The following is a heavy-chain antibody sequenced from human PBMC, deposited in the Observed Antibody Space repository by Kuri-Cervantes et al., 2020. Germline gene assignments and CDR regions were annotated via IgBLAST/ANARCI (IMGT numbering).Heavy chain of an antibody. Sequence: ASVKVSCKASGYTFTSYYMHWVRQAPGQGLEWMGIINPSGGSTSYAQKFQGRVTMTRDTSTSTVYMELSSLRSEDTAVYYCARSDYGGHLGYYGMDVWGQGTTVTVSS. CDR3: ARSDYGGHLGYYGMDV. CDR1: GYTFTSYY. D-gene: IGHD4-23*01. J-gene: IGHJ6*02. V-gene: IGHV1-46*01. CDR2: INPSGGST.